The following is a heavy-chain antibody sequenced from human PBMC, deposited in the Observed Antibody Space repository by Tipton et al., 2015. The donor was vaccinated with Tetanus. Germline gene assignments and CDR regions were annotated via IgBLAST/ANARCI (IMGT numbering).Heavy chain of an antibody. CDR2: ISGSGGST. CDR1: GFTFSSYA. Sequence: SLRLSCAASGFTFSSYAMSWVRQAPGKGLEWVSAISGSGGSTYYADSVKGRFTISRDNSKNTLYLQMNSLRAEDTAVYYCAKRSDYDFWSGTRYFDPWGRGTLVTVSS. V-gene: IGHV3-23*01. CDR3: AKRSDYDFWSGTRYFDP. D-gene: IGHD3-3*01. J-gene: IGHJ2*01.